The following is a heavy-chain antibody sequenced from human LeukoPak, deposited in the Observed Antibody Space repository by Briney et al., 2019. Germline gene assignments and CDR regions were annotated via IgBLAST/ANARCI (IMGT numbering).Heavy chain of an antibody. CDR1: GYTFTRYG. Sequence: ASVKVSCKASGYTFTRYGISWVRQAPGQGLEWMGWISAYNGNTNYAQKLQGRVTMTTDTSTSTAYMELRSLRSDDTAVYYCARDYDSSGYRGDAFDIWGQGTMVTVSS. V-gene: IGHV1-18*01. CDR2: ISAYNGNT. D-gene: IGHD3-22*01. CDR3: ARDYDSSGYRGDAFDI. J-gene: IGHJ3*02.